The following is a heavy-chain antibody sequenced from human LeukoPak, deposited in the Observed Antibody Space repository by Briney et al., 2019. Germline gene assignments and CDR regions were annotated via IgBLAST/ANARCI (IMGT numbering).Heavy chain of an antibody. CDR3: AKFPGIAVAGTLFDY. D-gene: IGHD6-19*01. V-gene: IGHV3-23*01. CDR1: GLTFSSYA. J-gene: IGHJ4*02. Sequence: PGGSLRLSCAASGLTFSSYAMSWVRQAPGKGLEWVSAISGSGGSTYYADSVKGRFTISRDNSKNTLYLQMNSLRAEDTAVYYCAKFPGIAVAGTLFDYWGQGTLVTVSS. CDR2: ISGSGGST.